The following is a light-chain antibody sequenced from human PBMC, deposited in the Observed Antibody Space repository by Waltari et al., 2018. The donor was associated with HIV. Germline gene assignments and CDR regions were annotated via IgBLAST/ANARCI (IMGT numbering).Light chain of an antibody. Sequence: QSVLTQPPSASGTPGQRVTISCSGSSSNIGSNYVYWYQQLPGTAPKLLIYRNNQRPSGVPDRFSGSKSGTSASLAISGLRSEDEADYYCAPWDDSLGVFGTGTKVTVL. CDR1: SSNIGSNY. CDR2: RNN. CDR3: APWDDSLGV. V-gene: IGLV1-47*01. J-gene: IGLJ1*01.